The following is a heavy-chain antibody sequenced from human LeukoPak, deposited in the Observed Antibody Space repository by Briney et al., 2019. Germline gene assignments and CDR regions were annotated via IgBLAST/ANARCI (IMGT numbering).Heavy chain of an antibody. V-gene: IGHV1-18*04. CDR3: ARPYSANWHPHPYRMDV. Sequence: ASVKVSSKASGDIFRRYGVTWARQAPGQGPEWMGWVRPYNGDPEYAQKFQGRVTMSTDTSTDTSYMELRSLGSDDTAVYYCARPYSANWHPHPYRMDVWGQGTTVIVSS. CDR2: VRPYNGDP. CDR1: GDIFRRYG. J-gene: IGHJ6*02. D-gene: IGHD1-1*01.